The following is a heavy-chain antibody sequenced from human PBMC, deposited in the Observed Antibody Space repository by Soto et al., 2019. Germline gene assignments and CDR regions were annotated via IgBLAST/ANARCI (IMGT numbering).Heavy chain of an antibody. CDR1: GYTFTSYA. D-gene: IGHD3-10*01. CDR2: INAGNGNT. Sequence: ASVKVSCKASGYTFTSYAMHWVRQAPGQRLEWMGWINAGNGNTKYSQKFQGRVTLTRDTSASTAYMELSSLRSEDTAVYYYASCPQNCITSSPCCLFFDYWGQGTLVTVSS. J-gene: IGHJ4*02. CDR3: ASCPQNCITSSPCCLFFDY. V-gene: IGHV1-3*01.